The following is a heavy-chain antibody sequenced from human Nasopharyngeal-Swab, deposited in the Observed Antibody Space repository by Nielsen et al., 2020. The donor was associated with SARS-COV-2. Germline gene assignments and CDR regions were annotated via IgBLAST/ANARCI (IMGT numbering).Heavy chain of an antibody. J-gene: IGHJ4*02. V-gene: IGHV3-53*01. CDR3: ARALLVGGYYFDY. Sequence: WIRQPPGKGLEWVSVIYSGGSTYYADSVKGRFTISRDNSKNTLYLQMNSLRAEDTAVYYCARALLVGGYYFDYWGQGTPVTVSS. D-gene: IGHD6-13*01. CDR2: IYSGGST.